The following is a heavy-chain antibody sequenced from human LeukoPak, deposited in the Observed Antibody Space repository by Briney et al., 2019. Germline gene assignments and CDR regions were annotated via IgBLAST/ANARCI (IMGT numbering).Heavy chain of an antibody. D-gene: IGHD1-26*01. CDR2: INHSGST. CDR1: GGSFSGYY. CDR3: ATLLLEGATRRAGGY. Sequence: SETLSLTCAVYGGSFSGYYWSWIRQPPGKGLEWIGEINHSGSTNYNPSLKSRVTISVDTSKNQFSLKMNSVTAADTAVYYCATLLLEGATRRAGGYWGQGILVTVSS. J-gene: IGHJ4*02. V-gene: IGHV4-34*01.